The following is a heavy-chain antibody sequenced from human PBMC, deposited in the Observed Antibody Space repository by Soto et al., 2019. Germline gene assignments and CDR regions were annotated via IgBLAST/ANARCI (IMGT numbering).Heavy chain of an antibody. J-gene: IGHJ6*02. CDR2: IIPIFGTA. CDR1: GGTFSSYA. Sequence: QVQLVQSGAEVKKPGSSVKVSCKASGGTFSSYAISWVRQAPGQGLEWMGGIIPIFGTANYAQKFQGRVTITADESTSTAYMELRSLRSEDTAVYYCARKVGSSGYDSGCYYGMDVWGQGTTVTVSS. V-gene: IGHV1-69*12. CDR3: ARKVGSSGYDSGCYYGMDV. D-gene: IGHD5-12*01.